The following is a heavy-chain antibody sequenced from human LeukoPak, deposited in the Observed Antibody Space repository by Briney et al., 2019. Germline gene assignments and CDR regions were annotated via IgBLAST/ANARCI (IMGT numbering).Heavy chain of an antibody. Sequence: GGSLRLSCAASGFTFSSYAMSWVRQAPGKGLEWVSAISGSGGSTYYADSVKGRFTISRDNSRKSLYLEMSSLRAEDTAVYYCGTLSDDFWGQGTLVTVS. CDR3: GTLSDDF. V-gene: IGHV3-23*01. J-gene: IGHJ4*02. CDR2: ISGSGGST. CDR1: GFTFSSYA.